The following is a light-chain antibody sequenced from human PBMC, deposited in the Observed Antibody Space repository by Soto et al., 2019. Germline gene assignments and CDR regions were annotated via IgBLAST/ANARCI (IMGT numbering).Light chain of an antibody. J-gene: IGLJ1*01. V-gene: IGLV1-40*01. Sequence: QSVLTQPPSVSGGTPGQRVTISCTGTNSNIGSGYDVSLYQHLPGAAPILLIYGNRFRPSGVPDRFSGSQSGTSASLAITGLQAEDEADYYCQSYDSSLSAYVFGAGTKVTVL. CDR1: NSNIGSGYD. CDR2: GNR. CDR3: QSYDSSLSAYV.